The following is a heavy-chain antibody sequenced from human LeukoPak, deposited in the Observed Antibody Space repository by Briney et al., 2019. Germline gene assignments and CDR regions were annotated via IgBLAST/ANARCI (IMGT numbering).Heavy chain of an antibody. CDR3: AELGITMIRGV. D-gene: IGHD3-22*01. Sequence: SETLSLTCAVYGESLSGYYWGWIRPPPGRGREWIGEINHSGSANYCPSLKSRVTISVDMSKNQFSLKLNSVTAADTAVYYCAELGITMIRGVWGKGTTVTISS. J-gene: IGHJ6*04. V-gene: IGHV4-34*01. CDR2: INHSGSA. CDR1: GESLSGYY.